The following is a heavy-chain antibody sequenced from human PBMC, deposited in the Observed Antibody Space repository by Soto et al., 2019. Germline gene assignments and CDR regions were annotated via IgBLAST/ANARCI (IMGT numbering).Heavy chain of an antibody. CDR1: GYTFTSYA. CDR2: INAGNGNT. J-gene: IGHJ2*01. Sequence: ASVKVSCKASGYTFTSYAMHWVRQAPGQRLEWMGWINAGNGNTKYSQNFQGRVTITRDTSASTAYMELSSLRSEDTAVYDCARGGSLYWYFDRWGRGTLVTVSS. D-gene: IGHD1-26*01. CDR3: ARGGSLYWYFDR. V-gene: IGHV1-3*01.